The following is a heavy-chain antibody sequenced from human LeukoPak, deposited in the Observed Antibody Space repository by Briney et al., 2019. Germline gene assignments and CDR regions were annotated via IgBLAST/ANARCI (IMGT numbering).Heavy chain of an antibody. Sequence: GGSLRLSCAASGFTFSSYSMNWVRQAPGKGLEWVSSIHSSSSYIYYTDSVKGRFTISRDNAKNSLYLQMNSLRAGDTAVYYCAGAMDYGDYSQYHAAYWGQGTLVTVSS. CDR3: AGAMDYGDYSQYHAAY. CDR2: IHSSSSYI. J-gene: IGHJ4*02. D-gene: IGHD4-17*01. V-gene: IGHV3-21*01. CDR1: GFTFSSYS.